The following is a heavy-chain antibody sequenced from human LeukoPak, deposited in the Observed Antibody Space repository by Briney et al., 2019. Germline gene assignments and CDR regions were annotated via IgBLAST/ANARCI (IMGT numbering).Heavy chain of an antibody. D-gene: IGHD3-10*02. Sequence: ASVKVSCKASGGTFTSFAISWVRQAPGQGLEWMGEIIPIFETANYAQRFHGRVTITAGESTSTGYMELSSLTSEDTAVYYCAVVRGVIISYGFDYWGQGTLVTVSS. V-gene: IGHV1-69*13. CDR3: AVVRGVIISYGFDY. CDR1: GGTFTSFA. J-gene: IGHJ4*02. CDR2: IIPIFETA.